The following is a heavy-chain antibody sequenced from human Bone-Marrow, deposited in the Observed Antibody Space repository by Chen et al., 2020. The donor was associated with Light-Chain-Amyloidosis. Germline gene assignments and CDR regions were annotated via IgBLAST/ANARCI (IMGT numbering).Heavy chain of an antibody. D-gene: IGHD1-26*01. V-gene: IGHV3-48*03. CDR3: AKHITELPRFYSGMGF. J-gene: IGHJ6*02. CDR1: GFTFSTYE. Sequence: EMQLVESGGALVQPGGSLRLSCAASGFTFSTYEMSWVRQAPGGGLEWLSFISGSGSTIFYADSVKGRFTISRDNAQSSLFLQMNSLRAEDTAIYYCAKHITELPRFYSGMGFWGQGTTVTVSS. CDR2: ISGSGSTI.